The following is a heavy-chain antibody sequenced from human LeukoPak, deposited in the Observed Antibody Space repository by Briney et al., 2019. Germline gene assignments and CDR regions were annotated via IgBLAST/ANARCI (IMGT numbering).Heavy chain of an antibody. J-gene: IGHJ4*02. CDR1: GYTFSSYY. CDR3: ARDRRYDSSGYSLDY. D-gene: IGHD3-22*01. Sequence: ASVNVSCKASGYTFSSYYMHWVRQAPGQGLEWMGIINPSGGSTNYAQKFQGRVTMTRDTSTSTVYMELSSLRSEDTAVYYCARDRRYDSSGYSLDYWGRGPLVTVSS. CDR2: INPSGGST. V-gene: IGHV1-46*01.